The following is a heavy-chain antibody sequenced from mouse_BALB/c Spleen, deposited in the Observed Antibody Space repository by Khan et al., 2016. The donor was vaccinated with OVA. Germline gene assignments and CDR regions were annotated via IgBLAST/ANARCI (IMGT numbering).Heavy chain of an antibody. J-gene: IGHJ2*01. V-gene: IGHV1S136*01. CDR3: AKNYRYDVYFDY. Sequence: VQLQQPGPELVKPGASVKMSCEASGYTFPSYVIHWVKQKPGQGLEWIGYIYPFNDDPKYNEKFKGKATLPSDTSSSTAYMELRSLTSEESAVYYCAKNYRYDVYFDYWGQGTTLTVAS. D-gene: IGHD2-14*01. CDR2: IYPFNDDP. CDR1: GYTFPSYV.